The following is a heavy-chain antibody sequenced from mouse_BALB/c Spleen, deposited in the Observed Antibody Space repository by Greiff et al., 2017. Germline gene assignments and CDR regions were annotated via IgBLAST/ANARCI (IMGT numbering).Heavy chain of an antibody. D-gene: IGHD2-14*01. CDR3: ARKVLYAMDY. Sequence: VKLQESGPGLVAPSQSLSITCTVSGFSLTSYGVHWVRQPPGKGLEWLGVIWAGGSTNYNSALMSRLSISKDNSKSQVFLKMNSLQTDDTAMYYCARKVLYAMDYWGQGTSVTVSS. V-gene: IGHV2-9*02. CDR1: GFSLTSYG. CDR2: IWAGGST. J-gene: IGHJ4*01.